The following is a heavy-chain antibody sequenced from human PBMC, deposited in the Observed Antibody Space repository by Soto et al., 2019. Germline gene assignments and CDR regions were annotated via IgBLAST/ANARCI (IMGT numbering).Heavy chain of an antibody. V-gene: IGHV4-59*01. CDR3: GSVRPSGYVLS. CDR1: GGSLGSYY. J-gene: IGHJ5*02. CDR2: VYFGGNT. D-gene: IGHD6-25*01. Sequence: SETLSLTCTVSGGSLGSYYWTWIRQSPGKGLEWIGYVYFGGNTNYNPSLKSRVTISIDTSKNQFSLRLASVTAADTAFYFCGSVRPSGYVLSWGQGTLVT.